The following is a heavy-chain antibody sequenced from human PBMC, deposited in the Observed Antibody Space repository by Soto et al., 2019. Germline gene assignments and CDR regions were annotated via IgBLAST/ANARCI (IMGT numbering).Heavy chain of an antibody. V-gene: IGHV3-30*18. D-gene: IGHD4-17*01. CDR2: ISYDGNNK. Sequence: QVQLVESGGGMVQPGRSLRLSCAASGFTFSTYGMHWVRQAPGKGLEWVALISYDGNNKYYADSVQGRFTISRDDSKNTLYLQMNSLRAEDTAVYHCAKAFRDYESGDYAVDIWGQGTMVTVSS. CDR1: GFTFSTYG. CDR3: AKAFRDYESGDYAVDI. J-gene: IGHJ3*02.